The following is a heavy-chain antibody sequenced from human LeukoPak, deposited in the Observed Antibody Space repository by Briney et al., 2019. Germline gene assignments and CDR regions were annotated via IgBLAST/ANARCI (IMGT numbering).Heavy chain of an antibody. CDR3: ARDTVVTRWARDYYYGMDV. D-gene: IGHD4-23*01. J-gene: IGHJ6*02. V-gene: IGHV3-30-3*01. Sequence: GGSLRLSCAASGFTFSSYAMSWVRQAPGKGLEWVAVISYDGSNKYYADSVKGRFTISRDNSKNTLYLQMNSLRAEDTAVYYCARDTVVTRWARDYYYGMDVWGQGTTVTVSS. CDR1: GFTFSSYA. CDR2: ISYDGSNK.